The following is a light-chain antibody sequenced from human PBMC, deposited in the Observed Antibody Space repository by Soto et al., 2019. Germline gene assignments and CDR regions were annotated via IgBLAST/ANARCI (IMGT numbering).Light chain of an antibody. CDR3: QTWGAGIVV. J-gene: IGLJ2*01. CDR1: SGHSYYA. V-gene: IGLV4-69*01. CDR2: VNSDGSH. Sequence: QLVLTQSPSASASLGASVKLTCTLSSGHSYYAIAWHQQQPEKGPRYLMKVNSDGSHNRGDGIPDRFSGSSSGAERYLTISSLRSEDEADYYCQTWGAGIVVFGGGTQLTVL.